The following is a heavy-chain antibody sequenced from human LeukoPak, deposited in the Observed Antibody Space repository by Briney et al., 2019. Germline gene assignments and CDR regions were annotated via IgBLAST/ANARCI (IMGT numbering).Heavy chain of an antibody. CDR3: ARDLLKVGFDP. V-gene: IGHV4-31*03. D-gene: IGHD3-16*01. Sequence: PSETLSLTCTVSGGSISSGGSYWSWIRQHPGKGLEWIGYIYYSGSTYYNPSLKSRVTISVDTSKNQFSLKLSSVTAADTAVYYCARDLLKVGFDPWGQGTLVTVSS. CDR2: IYYSGST. J-gene: IGHJ5*02. CDR1: GGSISSGGSY.